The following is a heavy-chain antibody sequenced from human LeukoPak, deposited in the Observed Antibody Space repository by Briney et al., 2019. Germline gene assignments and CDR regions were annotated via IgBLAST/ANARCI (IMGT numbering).Heavy chain of an antibody. CDR1: GFTFSNYA. D-gene: IGHD4/OR15-4a*01. V-gene: IGHV3-23*01. Sequence: GGCLRLSCAASGFTFSNYAMSWVRQASGKGLEWVSAISGSGGPTYYTDSVKGRFTISRDNSKNTLYLQMNSLRVGDTAVYYCAKETGIMVPVYLDYWGQGTLVTVSS. CDR3: AKETGIMVPVYLDY. J-gene: IGHJ4*02. CDR2: ISGSGGPT.